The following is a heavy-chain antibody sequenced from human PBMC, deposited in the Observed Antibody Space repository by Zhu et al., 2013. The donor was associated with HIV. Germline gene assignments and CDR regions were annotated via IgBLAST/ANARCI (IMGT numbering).Heavy chain of an antibody. D-gene: IGHD1-1*01. J-gene: IGHJ3*01. CDR2: ITPYNGKA. V-gene: IGHV1-18*03. CDR3: TRGMEGQTMTAFDV. Sequence: QVQVTQSEPVLRKSGDSVRVSCKTSGYMFSNYGINWVRLAPGRGLEWMGWITPYNGKATYSKKMQDRVTMTADISTGTVYMDLRTLTSDDMALYYCTRGMEGQTMTAFDVWAPGQWSPSLQ. CDR1: GYMFSNYG.